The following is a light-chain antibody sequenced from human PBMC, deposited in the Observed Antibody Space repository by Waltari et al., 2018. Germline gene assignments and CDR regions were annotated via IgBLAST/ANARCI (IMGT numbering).Light chain of an antibody. Sequence: DIKMTQSPSTLAASVGDRVTITCRASQNIVSQLAWYQQKPGKAPRLLIDKASKLENGGPSRFSGSGSGTEFSLTISSLQPDDVATYYCQHYDATWTFGRGTKVEI. J-gene: IGKJ1*01. CDR3: QHYDATWT. V-gene: IGKV1-5*03. CDR1: QNIVSQ. CDR2: KAS.